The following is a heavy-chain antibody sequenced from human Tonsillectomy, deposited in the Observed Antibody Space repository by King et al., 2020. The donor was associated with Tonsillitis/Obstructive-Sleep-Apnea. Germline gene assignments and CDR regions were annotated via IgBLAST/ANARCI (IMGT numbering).Heavy chain of an antibody. CDR1: GFTFDDYA. CDR3: AKDYDVVVPAAIPRGHFDY. Sequence: VQLVESGGGLVQPGRSLRLSCAASGFTFDDYAMHWVRQAPGKGLEWVSGISWNRGSIGYADSVKGRFTISRDNAKNSLYLKMNSLRAEDTALYYCAKDYDVVVPAAIPRGHFDYWGQGTLVTVSS. J-gene: IGHJ4*02. V-gene: IGHV3-9*01. CDR2: ISWNRGSI. D-gene: IGHD2-2*02.